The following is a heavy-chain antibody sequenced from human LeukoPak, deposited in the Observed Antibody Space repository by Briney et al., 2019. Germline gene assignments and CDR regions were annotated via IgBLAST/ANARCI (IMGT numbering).Heavy chain of an antibody. V-gene: IGHV4-39*07. CDR1: GGSISSSSYY. J-gene: IGHJ4*02. CDR2: IYYSGST. CDR3: ARDPRKHITMIVGGYDY. Sequence: SETLSLTCSVCGGSISSSSYYGRWIRQPPGKRREWIGSIYYSGSTYYNASLKRRVTISVDTSKNQFSLKLSSVTAADTAVYYCARDPRKHITMIVGGYDYWGQGTLVTVSS. D-gene: IGHD3-22*01.